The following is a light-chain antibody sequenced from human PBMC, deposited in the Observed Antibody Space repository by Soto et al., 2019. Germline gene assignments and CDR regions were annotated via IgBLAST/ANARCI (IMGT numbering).Light chain of an antibody. CDR3: CSYAGSSTVL. J-gene: IGLJ2*01. V-gene: IGLV1-40*01. Sequence: QSVLTQPPSVSGAPGQRVTISCAGSPTNIGAGYDVHWYQHRPGTAPKLIIYEDNKRPSGLSNRFSGSKSGNTASLTISGLQAEDEADYYCCSYAGSSTVLFGGGTKVTVL. CDR2: EDN. CDR1: PTNIGAGYD.